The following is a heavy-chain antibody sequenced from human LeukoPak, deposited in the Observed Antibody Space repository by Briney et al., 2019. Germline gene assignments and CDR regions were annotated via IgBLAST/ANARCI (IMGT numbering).Heavy chain of an antibody. CDR2: INPSDGST. CDR1: GYTFTSYY. D-gene: IGHD4-17*01. V-gene: IGHV1-46*01. J-gene: IGHJ5*02. CDR3: VRGWWGTDYGWTNWFDP. Sequence: ASVKVSFKASGYTFTSYYMNWVRQAPGQGLEWMGKINPSDGSTDFAQNFQGRVTMTRDTSTSTVYMELSSLRSEDTAVYYCVRGWWGTDYGWTNWFDPWGQGTQVTVSS.